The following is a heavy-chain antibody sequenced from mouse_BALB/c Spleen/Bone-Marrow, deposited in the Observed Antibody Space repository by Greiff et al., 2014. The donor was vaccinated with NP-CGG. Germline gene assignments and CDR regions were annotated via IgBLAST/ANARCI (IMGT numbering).Heavy chain of an antibody. CDR1: GFTFTDYY. J-gene: IGHJ1*01. Sequence: DVMLVESGGGLVQPGGSLRLSCATSGFTFTDYYMSWVRQPPGKALEWLGFIRNKANGYTTEYSASVKGRFTISRGNSQSILYLQMNTLRAEDSATYYCAREGVYYGNPYWYSDVWGAGTTVTVSS. V-gene: IGHV7-3*02. CDR3: AREGVYYGNPYWYSDV. CDR2: IRNKANGYTT. D-gene: IGHD2-1*01.